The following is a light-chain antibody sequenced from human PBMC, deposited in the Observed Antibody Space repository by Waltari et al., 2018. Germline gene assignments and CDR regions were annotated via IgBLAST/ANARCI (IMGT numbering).Light chain of an antibody. Sequence: QSALTQPASVSGSPGQSITISCSGTDSDVGAYDFVSWYQQHPGKAPHLIIYEVSTRPSVLSNRFAASKSGNTASLTISGLQAEDEADYYCSSYTTSSAPGVFGTGTRVTVL. CDR1: DSDVGAYDF. V-gene: IGLV2-14*01. CDR3: SSYTTSSAPGV. J-gene: IGLJ1*01. CDR2: EVS.